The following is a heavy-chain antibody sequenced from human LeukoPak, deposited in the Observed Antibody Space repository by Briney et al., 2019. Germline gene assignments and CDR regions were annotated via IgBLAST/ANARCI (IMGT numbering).Heavy chain of an antibody. D-gene: IGHD5-24*01. CDR2: IYTSGST. J-gene: IGHJ4*02. Sequence: SETLSLTCTVSGGSISSYYWSWIRQPAGKGLEWIGRIYTSGSTNYNPSLKSRVTMSVDTSKNQFSLKLSSVTAADTAVYYCARDNLEMATQGWDYWGQGTLVTVSS. CDR3: ARDNLEMATQGWDY. V-gene: IGHV4-4*07. CDR1: GGSISSYY.